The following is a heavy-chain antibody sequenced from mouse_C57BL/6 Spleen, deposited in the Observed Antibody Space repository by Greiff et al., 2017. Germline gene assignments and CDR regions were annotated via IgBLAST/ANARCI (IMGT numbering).Heavy chain of an antibody. CDR1: GYTFTSYW. D-gene: IGHD1-1*01. V-gene: IGHV1-50*01. CDR2: IDPSDGNT. J-gene: IGHJ4*01. Sequence: VQLQQPGAELVKPGASVKLSCKASGYTFTSYWMQWVKQRPGQGLEWIGEIDPSDGNTNYNPKFKGKATLTVDTSSSTAYMQLSSLTSEDSAVYYCALIATVVAKDYAMDYWGQGTSVTVSS. CDR3: ALIATVVAKDYAMDY.